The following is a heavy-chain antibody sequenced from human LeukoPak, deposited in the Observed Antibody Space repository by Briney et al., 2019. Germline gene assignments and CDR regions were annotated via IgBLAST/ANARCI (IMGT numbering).Heavy chain of an antibody. Sequence: VASVKVSCKASGYTFTGYYMHWVRQAPGQGLEWMGWINPNSGGTNYAQKFRGWVTMTRDTSISTAYMELSRLRSDDTAVYYCARGGIYGDYGPEYFQHWGQGTLVTVSS. D-gene: IGHD4-17*01. CDR3: ARGGIYGDYGPEYFQH. CDR1: GYTFTGYY. CDR2: INPNSGGT. J-gene: IGHJ1*01. V-gene: IGHV1-2*04.